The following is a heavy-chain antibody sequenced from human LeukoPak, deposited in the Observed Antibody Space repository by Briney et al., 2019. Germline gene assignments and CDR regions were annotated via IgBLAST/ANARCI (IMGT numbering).Heavy chain of an antibody. D-gene: IGHD5-18*01. CDR2: IYSGGST. CDR1: GFTVSSNY. CDR3: ALRGGYSYGNFDY. Sequence: GGSLRLSCAASGFTVSSNYMSWVRQAPGKGLEWVSVIYSGGSTYYADSVKGRFTISRDNSKNTLYLQMNSLRAEDTAVYYCALRGGYSYGNFDYWGQGTLVTVSS. V-gene: IGHV3-66*01. J-gene: IGHJ4*02.